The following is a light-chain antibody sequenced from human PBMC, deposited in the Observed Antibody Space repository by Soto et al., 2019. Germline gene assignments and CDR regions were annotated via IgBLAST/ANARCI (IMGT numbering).Light chain of an antibody. Sequence: DIHLTQSPSSLSASVGDRVIITCRASQSISSFLNWYLHKPGKAPQLLIYEASTLQRGVPSRFSGTGSGTDFTLTITSLKPDDFATYYCQQTDTFPWTFGRGTRVEIK. V-gene: IGKV1-39*01. CDR1: QSISSF. CDR2: EAS. CDR3: QQTDTFPWT. J-gene: IGKJ1*01.